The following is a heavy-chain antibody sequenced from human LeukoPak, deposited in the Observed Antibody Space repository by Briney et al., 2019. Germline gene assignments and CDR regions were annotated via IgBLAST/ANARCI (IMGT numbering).Heavy chain of an antibody. D-gene: IGHD2-15*01. V-gene: IGHV3-74*01. J-gene: IGHJ5*02. Sequence: GGSLRLSCAASGFTFSSYAMSWVRQVPGRGPVWVSRINHDESDTIYADSVRGRFTISRDDAKNTLYLQMNNLRAEDTAVYYCVRGGPSTWSWGQGTLVTVSS. CDR1: GFTFSSYA. CDR3: VRGGPSTWS. CDR2: INHDESDT.